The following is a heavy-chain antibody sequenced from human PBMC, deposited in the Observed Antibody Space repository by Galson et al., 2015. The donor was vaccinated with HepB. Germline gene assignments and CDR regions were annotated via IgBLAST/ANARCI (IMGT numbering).Heavy chain of an antibody. CDR3: ARKSREWSSWYYFDY. D-gene: IGHD6-13*01. Sequence: ETLSLTCAVSGGSISSSNWWSWVRQPPGKGLEWIGEIYHSGSTNYNPSLKSRVTISVDKSKNQFSLKLSSVTAADTAVYYCARKSREWSSWYYFDYWGQGTLVTVSS. J-gene: IGHJ4*02. V-gene: IGHV4-4*02. CDR1: GGSISSSNW. CDR2: IYHSGST.